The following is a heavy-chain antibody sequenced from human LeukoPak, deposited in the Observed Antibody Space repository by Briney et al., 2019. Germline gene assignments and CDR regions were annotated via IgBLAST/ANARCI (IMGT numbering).Heavy chain of an antibody. V-gene: IGHV1-46*01. CDR3: ARDNGVAERYYYMDV. D-gene: IGHD3-3*01. CDR2: INPSGGST. J-gene: IGHJ6*03. Sequence: ASVKVSCKASGYTFTSYYMHWVRQAPGQGLEWMGIINPSGGSTSYAQKFQGRVTMTRDTSTSTVYMELSSLRSEDTAVYYCARDNGVAERYYYMDVWGKGTPVTVSS. CDR1: GYTFTSYY.